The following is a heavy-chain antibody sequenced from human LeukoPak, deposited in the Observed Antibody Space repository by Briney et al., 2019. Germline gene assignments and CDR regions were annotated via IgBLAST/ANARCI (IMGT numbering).Heavy chain of an antibody. CDR2: INPSGGST. J-gene: IGHJ4*02. Sequence: ASVKVSCKVSGYTLTELSMHWVRQAPGQGLEWMGIINPSGGSTSYAQKFQGRVTMTRDTSTSTVYMELSSLRSEDTAVYYCARELRQQLVDYWGQGTLVTVSS. CDR1: GYTLTELS. D-gene: IGHD6-13*01. CDR3: ARELRQQLVDY. V-gene: IGHV1-46*01.